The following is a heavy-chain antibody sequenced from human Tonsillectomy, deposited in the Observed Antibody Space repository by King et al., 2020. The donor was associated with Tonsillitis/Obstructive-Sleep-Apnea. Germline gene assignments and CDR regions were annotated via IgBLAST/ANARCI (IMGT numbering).Heavy chain of an antibody. J-gene: IGHJ6*03. V-gene: IGHV3-74*01. Sequence: VQLVESGGGLVQPGGSLRLSCAASGFTFSSYWMRWVRQVPGKGLVWVSRINSDGSSTNYADSVKGRFTISRDNAKNTLYLQMNRLRAEDTAVYYCARDGLDYIGYYYEYMDVWGKGTTVTVSS. CDR1: GFTFSSYW. CDR3: ARDGLDYIGYYYEYMDV. CDR2: INSDGSST. D-gene: IGHD3/OR15-3a*01.